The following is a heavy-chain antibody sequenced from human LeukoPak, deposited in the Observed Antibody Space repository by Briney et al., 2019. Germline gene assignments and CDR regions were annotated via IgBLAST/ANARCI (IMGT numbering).Heavy chain of an antibody. D-gene: IGHD4-17*01. CDR3: AGTNGDYVFDY. J-gene: IGHJ4*02. Sequence: SETLSLTCTVSGGSISSYYWSWIRQPPGKGLDWIGYIFFSGGTIYNPSLKSRVTISVDTSKNQFSLKLNSVTAADTAVYYCAGTNGDYVFDYWGQGTLVTVSS. CDR1: GGSISSYY. V-gene: IGHV4-59*08. CDR2: IFFSGGT.